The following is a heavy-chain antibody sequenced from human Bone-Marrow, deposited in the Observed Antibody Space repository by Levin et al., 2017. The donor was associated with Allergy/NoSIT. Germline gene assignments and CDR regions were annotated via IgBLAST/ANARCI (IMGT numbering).Heavy chain of an antibody. J-gene: IGHJ4*02. CDR3: AREHILTGYLDY. CDR2: IYYSGST. Sequence: GSLRLSCTVSGGSISSYYWSWIRQPPGKGLEWIGYIYYSGSTNYNPSLKSRVTISVDTSKNQFSLKLSSVTAADTAVYYCAREHILTGYLDYWGQGTLVTVSS. V-gene: IGHV4-59*01. CDR1: GGSISSYY. D-gene: IGHD3-9*01.